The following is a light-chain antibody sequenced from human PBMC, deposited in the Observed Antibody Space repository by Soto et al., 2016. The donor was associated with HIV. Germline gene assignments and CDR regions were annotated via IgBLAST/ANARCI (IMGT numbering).Light chain of an antibody. CDR2: AAS. V-gene: IGKV1-17*01. J-gene: IGKJ1*01. CDR1: QGIRKD. Sequence: DIQLTQSPSSLSASVGDRVTITCRASQGIRKDLGWYHQKPGKAPQRLIQAASTLHGGAPSRFIGRGYGTEFTLTISSLQPEDFGTYYCLQHNGFPRSFGQGTRVEI. CDR3: LQHNGFPRS.